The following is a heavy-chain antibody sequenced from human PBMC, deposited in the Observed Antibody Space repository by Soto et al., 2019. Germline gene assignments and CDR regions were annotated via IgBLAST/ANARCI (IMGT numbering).Heavy chain of an antibody. D-gene: IGHD5-18*01. V-gene: IGHV4-30-2*01. CDR3: ARERGGYGLFDS. J-gene: IGHJ4*02. CDR1: GGSIRSSHTSTY. CDR2: IYPSGMP. Sequence: SETLSLTCSVSGGSIRSSHTSTYWTWIRQPPGKGLEWIGYIYPSGMPFYNPSLRSRVTISIDRSNDQFSLNLKSVTAADTAVYYCARERGGYGLFDSWGQGTLVTVPQ.